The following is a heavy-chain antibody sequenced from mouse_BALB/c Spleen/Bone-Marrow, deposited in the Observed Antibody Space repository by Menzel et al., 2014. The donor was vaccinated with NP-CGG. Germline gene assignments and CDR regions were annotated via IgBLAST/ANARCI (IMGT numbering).Heavy chain of an antibody. Sequence: QVQLQQPGAELVKPGASLKLSCKASGYTFTNYWIHWVKQRPGQGLEWIGEINPSNGRTNYNEKFKTKATLTVDKSSSTAYMQLSSLTSEDSAVNYGTARLSHLAMDYWGQGTSVTVSS. V-gene: IGHV1S81*02. CDR2: INPSNGRT. J-gene: IGHJ4*01. D-gene: IGHD2-2*01. CDR1: GYTFTNYW. CDR3: TARLSHLAMDY.